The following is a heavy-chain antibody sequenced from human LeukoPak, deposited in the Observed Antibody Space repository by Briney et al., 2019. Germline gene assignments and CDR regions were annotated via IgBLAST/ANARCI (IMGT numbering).Heavy chain of an antibody. D-gene: IGHD3-22*01. V-gene: IGHV3-73*01. Sequence: GGSLRLSCAASGFTFSGSAMHWVRQASGKGLEWVGRIRSKANSYATAYAASVKGRFTISRDDSKNTAYLQMNSLKTEDTAVYYCTSIGYDSSGYFDYWGQGALVTVSS. CDR3: TSIGYDSSGYFDY. CDR1: GFTFSGSA. J-gene: IGHJ4*02. CDR2: IRSKANSYAT.